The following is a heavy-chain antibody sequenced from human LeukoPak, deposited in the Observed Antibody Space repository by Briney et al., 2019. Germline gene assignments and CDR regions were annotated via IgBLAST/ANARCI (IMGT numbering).Heavy chain of an antibody. V-gene: IGHV5-10-1*01. J-gene: IGHJ5*02. CDR1: GYSFTSYW. CDR2: IDPSDSYT. Sequence: GESLKISCKGSGYSFTSYWISWVRQMPGKGLEWMGRIDPSDSYTNYSPSFQGHVTISADKSISTAYLQWSSLKASDTAMYYCARRTYCSSTSCSEGDWFDPWGQGTLVTVSS. CDR3: ARRTYCSSTSCSEGDWFDP. D-gene: IGHD2-2*01.